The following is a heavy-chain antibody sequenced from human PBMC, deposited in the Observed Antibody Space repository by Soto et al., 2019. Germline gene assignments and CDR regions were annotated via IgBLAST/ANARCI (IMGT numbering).Heavy chain of an antibody. V-gene: IGHV3-23*01. Sequence: EVQLLESGGGLVQPGGSLRLSCAASGFTFSSYAMSWVRQAPGKGLEWVSAISGSGGSTYYADSVKGRFTISRDNSKNTLYLQMNRLRGEDTAVYYYAKMGLYCSGGSCDFGWFDYWGQGSLVTVSS. CDR2: ISGSGGST. CDR3: AKMGLYCSGGSCDFGWFDY. J-gene: IGHJ4*02. CDR1: GFTFSSYA. D-gene: IGHD2-15*01.